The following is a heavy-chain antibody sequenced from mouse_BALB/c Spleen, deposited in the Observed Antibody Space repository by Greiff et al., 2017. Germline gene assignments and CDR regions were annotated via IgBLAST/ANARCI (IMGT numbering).Heavy chain of an antibody. CDR2: IDPANGNT. CDR1: GFNIKDTY. CDR3: AREDRYDNWDYFDY. J-gene: IGHJ2*01. V-gene: IGHV14-3*02. Sequence: EVQLQQSGAELVKPGASVKLSCTASGFNIKDTYMHWVKQRPEQGLEWIGRIDPANGNTKYDPKFQGKATITADTSSNTAYLQLSSLTSEDTAVYYCAREDRYDNWDYFDYWGQGTTLTVSS. D-gene: IGHD2-14*01.